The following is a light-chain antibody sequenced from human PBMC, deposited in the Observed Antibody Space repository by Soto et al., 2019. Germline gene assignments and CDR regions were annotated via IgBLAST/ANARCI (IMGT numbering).Light chain of an antibody. CDR1: QSISSW. CDR3: QQYNSYST. Sequence: DIQMTQSPSPLSASVGDRVTITCRASQSISSWLAWYQQKPGKAPKLLIYDASSLESGVPSRFSGSGSGTEFTLTISSLQPDDFATYYRQQYNSYSTFGQGTKVDIK. V-gene: IGKV1-5*01. CDR2: DAS. J-gene: IGKJ1*01.